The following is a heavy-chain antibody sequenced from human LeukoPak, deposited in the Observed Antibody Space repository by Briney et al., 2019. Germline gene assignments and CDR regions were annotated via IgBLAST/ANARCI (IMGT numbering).Heavy chain of an antibody. Sequence: ASVKVSCKLSGDTLTELSMHWVRQSPGKGLEWMGGFVPEDGETIYAQKFQGRVTMTEDTSTDTAYMELSSLRSDDTAVYSCATLPRGHLFDSWDQGTLVTVSS. V-gene: IGHV1-24*01. CDR2: FVPEDGET. CDR1: GDTLTELS. CDR3: ATLPRGHLFDS. J-gene: IGHJ4*02. D-gene: IGHD3-10*01.